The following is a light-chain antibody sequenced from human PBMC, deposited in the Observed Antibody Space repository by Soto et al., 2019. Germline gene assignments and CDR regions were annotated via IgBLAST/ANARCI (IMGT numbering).Light chain of an antibody. CDR2: DAS. J-gene: IGKJ1*01. CDR3: QKYDNLPWT. CDR1: QDISNY. V-gene: IGKV1-33*01. Sequence: DIQMTQSPSSLSASVGDRVTITCQASQDISNYLNWYQQKPGKAPKLLIYDASNLETGVPSRFSGSVSGTDFTFTISSLQPEDIATYYCQKYDNLPWTFGQGTKVEIK.